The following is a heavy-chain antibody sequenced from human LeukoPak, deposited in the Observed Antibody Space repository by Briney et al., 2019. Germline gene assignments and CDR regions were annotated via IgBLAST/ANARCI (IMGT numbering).Heavy chain of an antibody. J-gene: IGHJ3*02. D-gene: IGHD3-22*01. CDR3: ATRRRWVVVVTPGGPPAFDI. CDR1: GFTVSSNY. CDR2: IYSGGST. V-gene: IGHV3-53*01. Sequence: GGSLRLSCAASGFTVSSNYMSWVRQAPGKGLEWVSLIYSGGSTYYADSVKGRFTISRDNSKNTLYLQMNSLRAEDTAVYYCATRRRWVVVVTPGGPPAFDIWGQGTMVTVSS.